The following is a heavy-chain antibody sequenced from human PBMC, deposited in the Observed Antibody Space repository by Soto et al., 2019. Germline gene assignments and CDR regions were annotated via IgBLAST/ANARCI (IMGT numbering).Heavy chain of an antibody. CDR1: GGSFSGYY. V-gene: IGHV4-34*01. Sequence: SETLSLTCAVYGGSFSGYYWSWIRQPPGKGLEWIGEINHSGSTNYNPSLKSRITISVDTSKNQFSLKLSSVTAADTAVYYCARVIYCSGGSCRTNYFDYWGQGTLVTVSS. CDR2: INHSGST. D-gene: IGHD2-15*01. CDR3: ARVIYCSGGSCRTNYFDY. J-gene: IGHJ4*02.